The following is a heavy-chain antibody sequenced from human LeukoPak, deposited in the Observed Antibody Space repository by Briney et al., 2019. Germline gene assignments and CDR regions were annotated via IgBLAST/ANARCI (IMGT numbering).Heavy chain of an antibody. V-gene: IGHV1-46*01. CDR1: GYTFTAYY. CDR3: ARQSRSRQYFDY. CDR2: INPSGGST. J-gene: IGHJ4*02. Sequence: ASVKVSCKASGYTFTAYYMHWVRQAPGQGLEWMGIINPSGGSTSYAQKFQGRVTMTRDTSTSTVYMELSSLRSEDTAVYYCARQSRSRQYFDYWGQGTLVTVSS.